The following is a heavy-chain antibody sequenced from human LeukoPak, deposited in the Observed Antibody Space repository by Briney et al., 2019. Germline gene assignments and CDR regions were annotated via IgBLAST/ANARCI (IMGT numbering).Heavy chain of an antibody. D-gene: IGHD2-2*01. CDR1: GFTFSSYW. CDR3: ARDDCSSISCYHNWFDP. Sequence: GGTLRLSCAASGFTFSSYWMSWVRQAPRKGLEWVANIKQDGSEKYYVDSVKGRFTISRDNANNSLYLQRNSLRAEDTAVYYCARDDCSSISCYHNWFDPWGQGTLVTVSS. CDR2: IKQDGSEK. J-gene: IGHJ5*02. V-gene: IGHV3-7*01.